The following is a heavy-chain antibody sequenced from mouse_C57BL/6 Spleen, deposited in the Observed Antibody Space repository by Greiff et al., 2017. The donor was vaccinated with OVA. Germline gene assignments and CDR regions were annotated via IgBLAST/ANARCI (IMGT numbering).Heavy chain of an antibody. CDR2: IWRGGST. J-gene: IGHJ4*01. D-gene: IGHD2-4*01. CDR1: GFSLTSYG. CDR3: AKPIYYDLYAMDY. Sequence: QVQLQQSGPGLVQPSQSLSITCTVSGFSLTSYGVHWVRQSPGKGLEWLGVIWRGGSTDYNAAFMSRLSITKDNSKSQVFFKMNSLQADDTAIYYCAKPIYYDLYAMDYWGQGTSVTVSS. V-gene: IGHV2-5*01.